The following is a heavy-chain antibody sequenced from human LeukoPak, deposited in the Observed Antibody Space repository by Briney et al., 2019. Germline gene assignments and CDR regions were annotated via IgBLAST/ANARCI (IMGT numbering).Heavy chain of an antibody. CDR3: AKGYYGSGSYYFDY. J-gene: IGHJ4*02. Sequence: GGSLRLSCAASGFTFSCYAVTWVRQAPGKGLEWVSGISGSGGSTYYADSVKGRFTISRGNSKNTLYLQMNSLRAEDTAVYYCAKGYYGSGSYYFDYWGQGTLLTVSS. CDR1: GFTFSCYA. CDR2: ISGSGGST. D-gene: IGHD3-10*01. V-gene: IGHV3-23*01.